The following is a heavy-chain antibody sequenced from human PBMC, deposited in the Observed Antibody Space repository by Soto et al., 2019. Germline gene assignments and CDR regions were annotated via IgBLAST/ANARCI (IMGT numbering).Heavy chain of an antibody. J-gene: IGHJ4*02. V-gene: IGHV3-11*06. CDR1: GFTFSDYY. Sequence: QVQVVESGGGLVKPGGSLRLSCAASGFTFSDYYMSWIRQAPGKGLEWVSFISSSGDSTKYADSVKGRFTISRDNAKNSLYLQLNSLRAEDTAVYSCAIGGVKGTTSRGQVYNWGQGTLVTVSS. CDR2: ISSSGDST. D-gene: IGHD1-7*01. CDR3: AIGGVKGTTSRGQVYN.